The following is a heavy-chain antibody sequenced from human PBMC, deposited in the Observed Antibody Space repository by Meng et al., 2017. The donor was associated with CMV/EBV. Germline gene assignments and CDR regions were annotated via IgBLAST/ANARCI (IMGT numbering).Heavy chain of an antibody. V-gene: IGHV1-2*02. CDR1: GDTFTDYY. CDR3: TRDAHLTTVTPNWFDP. D-gene: IGHD4-17*01. J-gene: IGHJ5*02. Sequence: QGRRVKSGAELRKPGASVKVSCKASGDTFTDYYMHWVRQAPGQGLEWMGCINPNSGDTNYAQKFQGRVTMTRDTSISTAYMELSRLRSDDTAVYYCTRDAHLTTVTPNWFDPWGQGTLVTVSS. CDR2: INPNSGDT.